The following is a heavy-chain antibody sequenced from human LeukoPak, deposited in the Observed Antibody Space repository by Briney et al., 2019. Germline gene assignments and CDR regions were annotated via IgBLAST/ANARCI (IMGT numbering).Heavy chain of an antibody. J-gene: IGHJ3*02. V-gene: IGHV3-7*01. CDR2: IKQDGSEK. D-gene: IGHD4-23*01. CDR1: GFTFSSYW. Sequence: GGSLRLSCAASGFTFSSYWMSWVRQAPGKGLEWVANIKQDGSEKYYVDSVKGRFTISRDNAKNSLYLQMNSLRVEDTAVYYCARDRGGLTTVVTSGLAFDIWGQGTMVTVSS. CDR3: ARDRGGLTTVVTSGLAFDI.